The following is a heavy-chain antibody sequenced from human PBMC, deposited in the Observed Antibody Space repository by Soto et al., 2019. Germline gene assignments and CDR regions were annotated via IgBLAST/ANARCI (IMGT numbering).Heavy chain of an antibody. D-gene: IGHD2-2*01. CDR1: GFTFSSYS. CDR2: ISSSSSYI. CDR3: ARDLKTSNPFDY. V-gene: IGHV3-21*01. Sequence: PGGSLRLSCAASGFTFSSYSMNWVRQAPGKGLEWVSSISSSSSYIYYADSVKGRFTISRDNAKNSLYLQMNSLRAEDTAVYYCARDLKTSNPFDYWGQGTLVTVSS. J-gene: IGHJ4*02.